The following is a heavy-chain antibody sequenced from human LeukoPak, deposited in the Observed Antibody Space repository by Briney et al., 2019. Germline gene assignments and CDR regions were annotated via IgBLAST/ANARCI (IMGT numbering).Heavy chain of an antibody. CDR2: INPSGGSP. V-gene: IGHV1-46*01. Sequence: ASVKVSCKASGYTFTGYYMHWVRQAPGQGLEWVGIINPSGGSPTYAQKFQGRLTMTRDTSTSTVYMELSSLRSDDTAVYYCARGEQQLVDYWGQGTLVTVSS. CDR3: ARGEQQLVDY. CDR1: GYTFTGYY. J-gene: IGHJ4*02. D-gene: IGHD6-13*01.